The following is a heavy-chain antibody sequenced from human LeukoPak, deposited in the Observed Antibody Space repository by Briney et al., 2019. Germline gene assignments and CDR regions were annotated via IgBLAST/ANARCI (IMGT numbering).Heavy chain of an antibody. CDR2: INTNTGNP. V-gene: IGHV7-4-1*02. CDR3: AREEDTMVRGVIDNWFDP. Sequence: GASVKVSCKASGYTFTSYAMNWVRQAPGQGLEWMGWINTNTGNPTYAQGFTGRFVFSLDTSVSTAYLQISSLKAEDTAVYYCAREEDTMVRGVIDNWFDPWGQGTLVTVSS. CDR1: GYTFTSYA. J-gene: IGHJ5*02. D-gene: IGHD3-10*01.